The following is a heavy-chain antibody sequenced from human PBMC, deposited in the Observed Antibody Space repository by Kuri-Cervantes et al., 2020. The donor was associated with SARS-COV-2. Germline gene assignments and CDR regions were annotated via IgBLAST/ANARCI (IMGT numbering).Heavy chain of an antibody. J-gene: IGHJ4*02. V-gene: IGHV3-7*01. CDR3: AREAWEGCFDY. D-gene: IGHD1-26*01. Sequence: LSLTCAASGFTFSSYWMSWVRQAPGKGLEWVANIKQDGSEKYYVDSVKGRFTISRDNAKNSLYLQMNSLRAEDTAVYYCAREAWEGCFDYRGQGTLVTVSS. CDR1: GFTFSSYW. CDR2: IKQDGSEK.